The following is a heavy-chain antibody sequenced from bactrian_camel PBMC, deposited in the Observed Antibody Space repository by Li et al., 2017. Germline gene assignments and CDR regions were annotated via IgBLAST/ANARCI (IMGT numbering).Heavy chain of an antibody. V-gene: IGHV3S53*01. CDR1: GNTYRSNC. D-gene: IGHD1*01. J-gene: IGHJ4*01. CDR3: AADEFRCFYSAWLRVARPGH. Sequence: HVQLVESGGGSVQAGGSLRLSCVYSGNTYRSNCMGWFRQAPGKKREGVARISTVAGTINYADSVSGRFTISQDNTKNTLYLNMTSLKPEDTATYYCAADEFRCFYSAWLRVARPGHWGQGTQVTVS. CDR2: ISTVAGTI.